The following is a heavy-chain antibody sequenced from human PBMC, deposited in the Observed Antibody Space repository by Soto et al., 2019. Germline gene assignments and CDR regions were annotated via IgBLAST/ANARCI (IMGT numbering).Heavy chain of an antibody. CDR1: GFSLSTSGVG. J-gene: IGHJ4*02. CDR3: AHSSYGDLADY. CDR2: IYWNDDK. V-gene: IGHV2-5*01. D-gene: IGHD4-17*01. Sequence: QITLKESGPTLVKPPQTLTLTCTFSGFSLSTSGVGVGWIRQPPGKALEWLALIYWNDDKRYSPSLKSRLTIPNDTSKNQVVLTMTNMDPVDTATYYCAHSSYGDLADYWGQGTLVTVSS.